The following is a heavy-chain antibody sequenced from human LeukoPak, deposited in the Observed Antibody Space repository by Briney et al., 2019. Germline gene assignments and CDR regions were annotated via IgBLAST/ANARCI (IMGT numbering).Heavy chain of an antibody. V-gene: IGHV4-39*07. CDR1: GGSISTSTYY. CDR3: ARDLRGSVAGRPTPPYFDY. D-gene: IGHD6-19*01. CDR2: IYYSGST. J-gene: IGHJ4*01. Sequence: PSETLSLTCTVSGGSISTSTYYWGWIRQPPGKGLEWIGSIYYSGSTYYNPSLKSRVTISVDTSKNQFSLKLSSVTAADTAVYYCARDLRGSVAGRPTPPYFDYWGQGTLVTVSS.